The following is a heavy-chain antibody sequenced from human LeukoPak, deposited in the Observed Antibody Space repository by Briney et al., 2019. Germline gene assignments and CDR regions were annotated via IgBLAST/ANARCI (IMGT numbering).Heavy chain of an antibody. D-gene: IGHD3-3*01. J-gene: IGHJ3*02. CDR3: ARGSITVVPAFDI. CDR2: VYYTGRS. V-gene: IGHV4-59*12. Sequence: SETLSLTCTLSGGSISTYFWSWIRQPPGKGLEWVGNVYYTGRSRYNPSLKSRATISVDTSKNQFSLKVNSVTAADTAVYYCARGSITVVPAFDIWGQGTMVTVS. CDR1: GGSISTYF.